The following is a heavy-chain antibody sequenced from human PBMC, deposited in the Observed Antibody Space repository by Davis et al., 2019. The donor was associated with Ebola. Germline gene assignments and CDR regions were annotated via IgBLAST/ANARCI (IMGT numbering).Heavy chain of an antibody. CDR2: IYYSGST. Sequence: MPSETLSLTCPVSGGSVSSGSYYWSWIRQPPGKGLEWIGYIYYSGSTNYNPSLKSRVTMSIDTSKNQFSLNLNSVTAADTAVYYCARGHGYDHFDYWGQGTLVTVSS. CDR1: GGSVSSGSYY. D-gene: IGHD5-12*01. V-gene: IGHV4-61*01. CDR3: ARGHGYDHFDY. J-gene: IGHJ4*02.